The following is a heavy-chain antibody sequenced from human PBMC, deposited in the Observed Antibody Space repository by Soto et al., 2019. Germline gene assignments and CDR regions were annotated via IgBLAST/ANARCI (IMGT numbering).Heavy chain of an antibody. CDR1: GFSFSSCE. J-gene: IGHJ4*02. CDR2: ISGSGTST. Sequence: GGSLRLSCAASGFSFSSCEMSWVRQAPGKGLEWVSFISGSGTSTQYSDSVKGRFTISRDNAKNSLHLQMNSLGAEDTAVYYCASKIVTPGYHYYDYWGQGTLVTVSS. V-gene: IGHV3-48*03. D-gene: IGHD3-9*01. CDR3: ASKIVTPGYHYYDY.